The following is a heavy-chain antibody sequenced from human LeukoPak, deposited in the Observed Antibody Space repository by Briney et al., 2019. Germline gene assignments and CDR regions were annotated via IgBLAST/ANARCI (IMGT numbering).Heavy chain of an antibody. CDR2: IYYSGST. CDR3: ARDRADAFDI. V-gene: IGHV4-59*01. Sequence: SETLSLTCTVSGGSISSYYWSWIRQPPGKGLEWIGYIYYSGSTNYNPSLKSRVTISVDTSKNQFSLKLSSVTAADTAVYYCARDRADAFDIWGQGTMVTVSS. J-gene: IGHJ3*02. CDR1: GGSISSYY. D-gene: IGHD3-10*01.